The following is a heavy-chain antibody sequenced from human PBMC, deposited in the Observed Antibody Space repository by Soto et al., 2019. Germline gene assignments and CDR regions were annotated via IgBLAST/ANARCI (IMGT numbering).Heavy chain of an antibody. CDR1: GDSINNYY. V-gene: IGHV4-4*07. D-gene: IGHD5-12*01. J-gene: IGHJ4*02. Sequence: QVQLQESGPGLVKPSETLSLTCTVSGDSINNYYWSWIRQPAGKGLEWIGRIYTSGSTDYNPSLKSRVTISIDTSKNQFSLKVTSMTAADTAVYYCARERREEIHDGYDIDYWGQGTLVTVSS. CDR2: IYTSGST. CDR3: ARERREEIHDGYDIDY.